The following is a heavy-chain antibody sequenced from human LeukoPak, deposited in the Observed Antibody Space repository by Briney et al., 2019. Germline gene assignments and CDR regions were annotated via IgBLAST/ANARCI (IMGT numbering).Heavy chain of an antibody. V-gene: IGHV1-2*02. CDR2: INPNSGGT. CDR3: ARDADDYDAFDI. Sequence: GASVKVSCKASGYTFTGYYMHGVRQAPGQGLEWMGWINPNSGGTNYAQKFQGRVTMTRDTSISTAHMELSRLRSDDTAVYYCARDADDYDAFDIWGQRTMVTVSS. CDR1: GYTFTGYY. J-gene: IGHJ3*02. D-gene: IGHD3-16*01.